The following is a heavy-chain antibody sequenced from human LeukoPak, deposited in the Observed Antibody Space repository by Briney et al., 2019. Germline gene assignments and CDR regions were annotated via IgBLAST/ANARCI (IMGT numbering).Heavy chain of an antibody. D-gene: IGHD3-16*01. J-gene: IGHJ4*02. CDR2: ISSSSSYI. CDR3: AREGSGYDRDFDF. Sequence: KPGGSLRLSCAASGFTFSSYSMNWVRQAPGKGLEWVSSISSSSSYIYYADSVKGRFTISRDNAKNSLYLQMNSLRVEDTAVYYCAREGSGYDRDFDFWGQGTLVTVSS. CDR1: GFTFSSYS. V-gene: IGHV3-21*01.